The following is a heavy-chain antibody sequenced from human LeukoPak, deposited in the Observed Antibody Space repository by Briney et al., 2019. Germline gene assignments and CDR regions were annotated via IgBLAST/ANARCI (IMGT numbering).Heavy chain of an antibody. J-gene: IGHJ4*02. CDR1: GYSISHGYY. Sequence: SETLSLTCSVSGYSISHGYYWGWIRQPPGKGLEWIAFIYYSGTTNYNPSLKSRVTISLDASKNQFSLKLVSVTAADTAVYYCARGGWGSFDYWGQGTLVTVSS. CDR2: IYYSGTT. D-gene: IGHD1-26*01. CDR3: ARGGWGSFDY. V-gene: IGHV4-59*01.